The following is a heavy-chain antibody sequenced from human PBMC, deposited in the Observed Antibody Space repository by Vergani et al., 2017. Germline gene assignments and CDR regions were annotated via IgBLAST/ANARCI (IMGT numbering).Heavy chain of an antibody. V-gene: IGHV3-9*01. J-gene: IGHJ2*01. CDR2: INWNSDSI. CDR1: GFRVTTYY. D-gene: IGHD6-13*01. Sequence: VELLESGGGLAQPGGSLRVSCSASGFRVTTYYMSWVRQAPGKGLEWVSGINWNSDSIAYADSGKGRFTISRDNAKNSLYLQMNSLRAEDTALYYCVKDIAASGNYWYFDLWGRGTLVTVSS. CDR3: VKDIAASGNYWYFDL.